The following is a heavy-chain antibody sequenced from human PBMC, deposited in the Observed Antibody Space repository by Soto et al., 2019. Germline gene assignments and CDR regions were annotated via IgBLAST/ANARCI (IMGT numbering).Heavy chain of an antibody. CDR2: VYYSGST. V-gene: IGHV4-59*01. J-gene: IGHJ4*02. CDR3: ARFYYDTGGCYYYDY. CDR1: GTSIMSYY. Sequence: SENLTLTCSVSGTSIMSYYWSWIRQPPGKGLEWIGCVYYSGSTNYNPSLKSRVTISGDTSKKEFSLKLSSVTAADTAVYYGARFYYDTGGCYYYDYWAQRSRVT. D-gene: IGHD2-8*02.